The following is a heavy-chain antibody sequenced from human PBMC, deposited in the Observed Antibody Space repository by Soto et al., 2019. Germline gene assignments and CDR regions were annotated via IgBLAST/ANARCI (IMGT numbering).Heavy chain of an antibody. CDR3: ARDRTVVTPGSYYFDY. Sequence: ASVKVSCKASGGTFSSYAISWVRQAPGQGLEWMGGIIPIFGTANYAQKFQGRVTITADESTSTAYMELSSLRSEDTAVYYCARDRTVVTPGSYYFDYWGQGTLVTVSS. CDR1: GGTFSSYA. CDR2: IIPIFGTA. J-gene: IGHJ4*02. V-gene: IGHV1-69*13. D-gene: IGHD2-21*02.